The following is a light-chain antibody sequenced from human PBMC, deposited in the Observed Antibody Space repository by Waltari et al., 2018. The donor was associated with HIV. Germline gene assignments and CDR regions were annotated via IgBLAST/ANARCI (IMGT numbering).Light chain of an antibody. V-gene: IGKV2-30*01. CDR2: KVS. CDR3: MQGTYWPWM. CDR1: HSLAFTDGNTY. Sequence: DVVLTQSPLSLPVTLGQSASISCRSSHSLAFTDGNTYLNWFQQRPGQSPRRLIYKVSNRDSGVPDRFSGSGSVTDFTLKISRVEAEDVGIYYCMQGTYWPWMFGQGTKVEIK. J-gene: IGKJ1*01.